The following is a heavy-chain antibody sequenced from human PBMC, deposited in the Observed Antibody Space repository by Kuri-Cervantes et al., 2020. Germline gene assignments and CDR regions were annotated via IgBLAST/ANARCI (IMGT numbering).Heavy chain of an antibody. CDR3: ARVLGDDSSGYCLDY. CDR2: IYYSGST. D-gene: IGHD3-22*01. V-gene: IGHV4-39*07. J-gene: IGHJ4*02. Sequence: SETLSLTCTVSGGSISSSSYYWGWIRQPPGKGLEWIGSIYYSGSTYYNPSLKSRVTISVDTSKNQFSLKLSSVTAADTAVYYCARVLGDDSSGYCLDYWGQGTLVTVSS. CDR1: GGSISSSSYY.